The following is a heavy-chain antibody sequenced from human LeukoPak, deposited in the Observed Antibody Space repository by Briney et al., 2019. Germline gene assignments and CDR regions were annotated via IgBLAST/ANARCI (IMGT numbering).Heavy chain of an antibody. CDR3: AREWGRIAVAGGPGY. D-gene: IGHD6-19*01. V-gene: IGHV3-33*01. J-gene: IGHJ4*02. CDR1: GFIFSNYG. CDR2: IWYDGRTK. Sequence: GGSLRLSCEVSGFIFSNYGMHWVRQAPGKGLEWVALIWYDGRTKFHADSVKGRFTISRDNSANILYLQMSSLRVEDTAVYYCAREWGRIAVAGGPGYWGQGALVTVSS.